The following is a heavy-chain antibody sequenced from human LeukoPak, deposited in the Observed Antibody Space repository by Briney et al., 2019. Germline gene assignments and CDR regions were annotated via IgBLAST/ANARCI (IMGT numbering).Heavy chain of an antibody. V-gene: IGHV3-30*04. CDR1: GFTFSSYA. D-gene: IGHD3-3*01. J-gene: IGHJ6*02. CDR3: AKMLPRRFYYYYGMDV. Sequence: PGGSLRLSCAASGFTFSSYAMHWVRQAPGKGLEWVAVISYDGSNKYYADSVKGRFTISRDNSKNTLYLQMNSLRAEDTAVYYCAKMLPRRFYYYYGMDVWGQGTTVTVSS. CDR2: ISYDGSNK.